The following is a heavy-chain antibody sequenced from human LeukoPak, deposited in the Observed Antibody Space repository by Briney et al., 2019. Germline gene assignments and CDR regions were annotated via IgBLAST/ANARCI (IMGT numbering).Heavy chain of an antibody. J-gene: IGHJ6*03. CDR3: ARDYVASSTSVWSYYYLDV. CDR1: GYTFTSYY. CDR2: INPSGGYT. V-gene: IGHV1-46*01. D-gene: IGHD2-2*01. Sequence: ASVKVSCKASGYTFTSYYLHWVRQAPGRGLEWMGMINPSGGYTNYAQNFQGRVTVTSDTSTTTVYMELSSLRSEDTAVYYCARDYVASSTSVWSYYYLDVWGKGTTVTVSS.